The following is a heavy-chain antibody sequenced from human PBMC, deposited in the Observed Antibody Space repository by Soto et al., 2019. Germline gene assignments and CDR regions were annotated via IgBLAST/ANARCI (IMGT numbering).Heavy chain of an antibody. V-gene: IGHV3-74*01. CDR2: INSDGSST. CDR3: ASSSSSFYSCNMDV. CDR1: GFTFSSYW. J-gene: IGHJ6*03. D-gene: IGHD6-6*01. Sequence: GGSLRLSCAASGFTFSSYWMHWVRKAPGKGLVWVSRINSDGSSTSYTDSVRGRFTITRDNAKTTLYLQMNSLRAEDTAVYYCASSSSSFYSCNMDVWGKGTTVTVSS.